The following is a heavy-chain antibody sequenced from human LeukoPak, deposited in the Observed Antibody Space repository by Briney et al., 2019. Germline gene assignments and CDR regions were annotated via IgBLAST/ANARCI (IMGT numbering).Heavy chain of an antibody. V-gene: IGHV3-23*01. CDR2: ISGSGGST. Sequence: GGSLRLSXAASGFTFSSYAMSWVRQAPGKGLEWVSAISGSGGSTYYADSVKGRFTISRDNSKNTLYLQMNSLRAEDTAVYYCAKDSEVGVVIFSIDYWGRGTLVTVSS. CDR3: AKDSEVGVVIFSIDY. D-gene: IGHD3-3*01. J-gene: IGHJ4*02. CDR1: GFTFSSYA.